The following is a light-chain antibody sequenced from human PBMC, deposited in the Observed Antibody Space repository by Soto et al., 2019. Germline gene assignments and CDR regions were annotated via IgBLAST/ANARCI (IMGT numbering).Light chain of an antibody. Sequence: EIVLTQSPATLSLSPGERATLSCRASQSVGSNLAWYQQKPGQAPRLLIFGASSRATGVPARFSGGGSGTEFTLTINSLQSEDFAVYFCQQYDNLPLTFGPGTKVDIK. CDR2: GAS. J-gene: IGKJ3*01. CDR3: QQYDNLPLT. CDR1: QSVGSN. V-gene: IGKV3-15*01.